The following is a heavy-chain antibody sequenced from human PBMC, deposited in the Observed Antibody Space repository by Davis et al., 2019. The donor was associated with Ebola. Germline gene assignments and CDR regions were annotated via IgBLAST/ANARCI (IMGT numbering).Heavy chain of an antibody. V-gene: IGHV4-4*02. CDR1: GGSIRSSNW. J-gene: IGHJ5*02. CDR3: ARLTVVVELAAIVWFGP. Sequence: MPSETLSLTCAVSGGSIRSSNWWSWVRQPPGKGLEWIGEIYHSGITNYNPSLKSRVTMSLDKSKNQFSLKLKSVTAADTALYYCARLTVVVELAAIVWFGPWGQGTLVTVSS. D-gene: IGHD2-2*02. CDR2: IYHSGIT.